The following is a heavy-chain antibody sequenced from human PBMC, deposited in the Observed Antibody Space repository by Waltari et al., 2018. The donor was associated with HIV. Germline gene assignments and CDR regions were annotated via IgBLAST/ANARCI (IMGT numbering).Heavy chain of an antibody. Sequence: QVQLVESGGGVVQPGRSLRLSCAASGFTFSSYGLHGARQAPGKGRGWVAVISYDGSNKYYADSVKGRFTISRDNSENTLYLQMNSLRAEDTAVYYCAKGIGGYLSDYWGQGTLVTVSS. J-gene: IGHJ4*02. CDR2: ISYDGSNK. D-gene: IGHD5-12*01. V-gene: IGHV3-30*18. CDR1: GFTFSSYG. CDR3: AKGIGGYLSDY.